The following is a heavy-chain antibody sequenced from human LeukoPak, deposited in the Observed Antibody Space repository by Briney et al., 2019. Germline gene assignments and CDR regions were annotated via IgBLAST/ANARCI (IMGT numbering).Heavy chain of an antibody. D-gene: IGHD2-15*01. CDR1: GDSISSGTYY. CDR3: ARADCESGGNCHYFNY. CDR2: IYTSGST. Sequence: SETLSLTCTVSGDSISSGTYYWRWIRQPAGKGLEWIGRIYTSGSTNYNPSLKSRVTISLDTSKNQFSLKLSSVTAADTAVYFCARADCESGGNCHYFNYWGQGTLVTVSS. V-gene: IGHV4-61*02. J-gene: IGHJ4*02.